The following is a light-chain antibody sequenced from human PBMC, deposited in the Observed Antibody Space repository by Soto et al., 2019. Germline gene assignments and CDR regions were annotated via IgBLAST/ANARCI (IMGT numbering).Light chain of an antibody. Sequence: EIVMTQSPATLSVSPGERATLSCRASQSVSSNLAWYQQRPGQAPRLLIYGASTRATGIPVRFSASGSGTEFTLTISSLQSEDFAVYYCQQYNDWPPGTFGRGTKLEIK. V-gene: IGKV3-15*01. CDR1: QSVSSN. J-gene: IGKJ2*01. CDR3: QQYNDWPPGT. CDR2: GAS.